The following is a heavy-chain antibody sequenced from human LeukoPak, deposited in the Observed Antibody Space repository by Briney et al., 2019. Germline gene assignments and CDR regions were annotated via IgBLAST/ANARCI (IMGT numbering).Heavy chain of an antibody. V-gene: IGHV4-61*02. D-gene: IGHD3-22*01. Sequence: SETLSLTCTVSGGSISSGSYYWSWIRQPAGKGLEWIGRIYISGSTNYNPSLKSRVTISVDTSKNQFSLKLSSVTAADTAVYYCARDGYYDSSGYDAFDIWGQGTMVTVSS. CDR2: IYISGST. CDR1: GGSISSGSYY. J-gene: IGHJ3*02. CDR3: ARDGYYDSSGYDAFDI.